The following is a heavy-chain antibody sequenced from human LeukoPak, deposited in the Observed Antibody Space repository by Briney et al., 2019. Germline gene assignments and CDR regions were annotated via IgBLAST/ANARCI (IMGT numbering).Heavy chain of an antibody. CDR2: IYYSGST. D-gene: IGHD4-17*01. CDR1: GGSVSSGSYY. CDR3: ARDWIHYGENEGPYGMDV. J-gene: IGHJ6*02. Sequence: SETLSLTCTVSGGSVSSGSYYWSWIRQPPGKGLEWIGYIYYSGSTNYNPSLKSRVTISVDTSKNQFSLKLSSVTAADTAVYYCARDWIHYGENEGPYGMDVWGQGTTVTVSS. V-gene: IGHV4-61*01.